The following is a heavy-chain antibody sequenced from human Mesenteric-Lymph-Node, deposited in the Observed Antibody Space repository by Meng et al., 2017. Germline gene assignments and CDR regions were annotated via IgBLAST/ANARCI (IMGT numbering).Heavy chain of an antibody. CDR3: GRGYYFDY. V-gene: IGHV6-1*01. CDR1: GDSVSSNSAV. Sequence: VQLHQSGPGLVKPPQTLSPTGAISGDSVSSNSAVWNWIRQSPSRGLEWLGRTYYRSEWFSDYAESVKSRITISPDTSKNQFSLQLTSVTPEDAAVYYCGRGYYFDYWGQGTLVTVSS. CDR2: TYYRSEWFS. D-gene: IGHD5-12*01. J-gene: IGHJ4*02.